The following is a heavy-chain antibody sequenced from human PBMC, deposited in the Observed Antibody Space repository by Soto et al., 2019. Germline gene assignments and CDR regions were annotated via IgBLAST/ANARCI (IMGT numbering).Heavy chain of an antibody. CDR2: IYPGDSDT. V-gene: IGHV5-51*01. CDR1: GYSFTSYW. D-gene: IGHD5-12*01. CDR3: ARLGSRDGYNLYYFDS. Sequence: GESLKISCKGSGYSFTSYWIGWVRQMPGKGLEWMGIIYPGDSDTRYSPSFQGQVTISADKSISTAYLQWSSLKASDTAMYYCARLGSRDGYNLYYFDSWGQGTLVTVSS. J-gene: IGHJ4*02.